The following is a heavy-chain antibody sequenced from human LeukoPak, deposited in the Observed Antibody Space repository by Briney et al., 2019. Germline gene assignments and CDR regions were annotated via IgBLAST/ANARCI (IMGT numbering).Heavy chain of an antibody. V-gene: IGHV3-66*01. Sequence: GGSLRLSCAPSGFLVTSHSMNGVRQAPGKGLEWVSTVYTVGRTFYADSVRGRMTVSRDISRNTLYLHMDSLRVEDTAVYYCARDLRVDETTRGLDYWGRGALVTVSS. J-gene: IGHJ4*02. D-gene: IGHD1-7*01. CDR2: VYTVGRT. CDR1: GFLVTSHS. CDR3: ARDLRVDETTRGLDY.